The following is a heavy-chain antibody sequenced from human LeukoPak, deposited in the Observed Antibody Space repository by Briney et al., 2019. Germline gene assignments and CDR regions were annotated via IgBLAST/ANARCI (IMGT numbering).Heavy chain of an antibody. CDR2: ISAYNGNT. CDR1: DYTFTSYG. D-gene: IGHD5-12*01. V-gene: IGHV1-18*01. Sequence: ASVKVSCKASDYTFTSYGISWVRQAPGQGLEWMGWISAYNGNTHHAQKLPGRVTMTTVTSTSTAYMELRSLRSDDTAVYYCARDIYSGYAGFDYWGQGTLVTVSS. J-gene: IGHJ4*02. CDR3: ARDIYSGYAGFDY.